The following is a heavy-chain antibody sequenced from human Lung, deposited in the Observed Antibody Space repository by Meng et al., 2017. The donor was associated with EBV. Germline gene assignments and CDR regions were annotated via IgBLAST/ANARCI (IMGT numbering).Heavy chain of an antibody. V-gene: IGHV4-31*03. J-gene: IGHJ4*02. CDR1: GGSISSGGYY. D-gene: IGHD4-11*01. CDR2: IYYSGST. CDR3: AATVNDGYFDY. Sequence: QVPWQESGPGLVKPSQTLSLTCIVSGGSISSGGYYWSWIRQHPGKGLEWIGYIYYSGSTYYNPSLKSRVTISVDTSKNQFSLKLSSVTAADTAVYYCAATVNDGYFDYWGQGTLVTVSS.